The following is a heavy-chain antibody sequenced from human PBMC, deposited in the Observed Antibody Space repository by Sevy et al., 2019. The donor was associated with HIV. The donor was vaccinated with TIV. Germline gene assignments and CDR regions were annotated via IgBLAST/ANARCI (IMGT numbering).Heavy chain of an antibody. V-gene: IGHV3-23*01. CDR3: AKAKTDAAGFDY. J-gene: IGHJ4*02. D-gene: IGHD2-15*01. CDR2: ISGSGGST. CDR1: GFIFRSYV. Sequence: GSLRLSCATSGFIFRSYVMSWVRQAPGKGLQWISGISGSGGSTYYADSVKGRFTISRDNFRNTLSLEMNSLRAEDTALYYCAKAKTDAAGFDYWGQGILVTVSS.